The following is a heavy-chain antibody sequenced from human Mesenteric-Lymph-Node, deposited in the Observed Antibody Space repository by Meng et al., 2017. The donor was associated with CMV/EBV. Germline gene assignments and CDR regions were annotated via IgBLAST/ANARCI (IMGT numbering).Heavy chain of an antibody. J-gene: IGHJ4*02. Sequence: SETLSLTCTVSGGAIDSSSYYWGWIRQPPGKGLEWIGSIYYTGSTYYNPSLKSRVTISVDRSKNKLSLKLSSVIAADTAIYYCARGGRGGALDYWGQGTLVTVSS. V-gene: IGHV4-39*01. D-gene: IGHD3-10*01. CDR3: ARGGRGGALDY. CDR1: GGAIDSSSYY. CDR2: IYYTGST.